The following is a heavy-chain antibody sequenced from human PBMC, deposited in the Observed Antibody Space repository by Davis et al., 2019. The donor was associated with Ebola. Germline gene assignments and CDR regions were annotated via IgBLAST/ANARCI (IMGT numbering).Heavy chain of an antibody. D-gene: IGHD3-3*01. CDR2: IYWDDDK. J-gene: IGHJ4*02. V-gene: IGHV2-5*02. CDR1: GFSLSTSGVG. CDR3: AHRPGGFWSGYYLD. Sequence: SGPTLVKPTQTLTLTCTFSGFSLSTSGVGVGWIRQPPGKALEWLALIYWDDDKRYTPSLETRLTITKDTSKNQVVLTMTNVDPVDTGTYYCAHRPGGFWSGYYLDWGQGIPVTVSS.